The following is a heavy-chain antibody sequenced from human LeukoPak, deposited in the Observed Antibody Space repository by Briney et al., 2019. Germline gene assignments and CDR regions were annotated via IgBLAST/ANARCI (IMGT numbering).Heavy chain of an antibody. CDR2: ISSSSSYI. Sequence: GGSLRLSCAVSGFTFSSYSMNWVRQAPGKGLEWVSSISSSSSYIYYADSVRGRFTISRDNAKNSLYLQMNSLRAEDTAVYYCVRDVDSSSWSMYYYYGMDVWGQGTTVTVSS. V-gene: IGHV3-21*01. J-gene: IGHJ6*02. D-gene: IGHD6-13*01. CDR1: GFTFSSYS. CDR3: VRDVDSSSWSMYYYYGMDV.